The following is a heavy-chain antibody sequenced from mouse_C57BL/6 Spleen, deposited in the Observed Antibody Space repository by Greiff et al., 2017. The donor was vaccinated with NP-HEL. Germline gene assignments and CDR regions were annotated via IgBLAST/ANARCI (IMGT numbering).Heavy chain of an antibody. CDR3: ARHEGNYLPYYYAMDY. Sequence: QVQLQQSGAELVKPGASVKLSCKASGYTFTEYTIHWVKQRSGQGLEWIGWFYPGSGSIKYNEKFKDKATLTADKSSSTVYMELSRLTSDDSAVYFCARHEGNYLPYYYAMDYWGQGTSVTVSS. J-gene: IGHJ4*01. CDR1: GYTFTEYT. D-gene: IGHD2-1*01. V-gene: IGHV1-62-2*01. CDR2: FYPGSGSI.